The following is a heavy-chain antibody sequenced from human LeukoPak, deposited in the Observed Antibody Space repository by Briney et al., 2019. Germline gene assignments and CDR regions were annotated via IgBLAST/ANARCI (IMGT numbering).Heavy chain of an antibody. D-gene: IGHD5-24*01. J-gene: IGHJ4*02. Sequence: SSETLSLTCAVSSGSISRSTWWSWVRQPPGKGLEWIGEINHSGSTHYTPSLKSRVTISVDTSDNKFSLKMISVTAADAAVYYCALGYNDIWELWGRGTLVTVSS. CDR1: SGSISRSTW. CDR3: ALGYNDIWEL. CDR2: INHSGST. V-gene: IGHV4-4*02.